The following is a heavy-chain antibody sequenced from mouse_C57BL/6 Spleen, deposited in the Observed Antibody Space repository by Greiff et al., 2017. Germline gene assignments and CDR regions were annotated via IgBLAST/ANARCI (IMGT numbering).Heavy chain of an antibody. Sequence: QVQLQQPGAELVQPGASVKLSCKASGYTFTSYWMHWVPQRPGQGLEWIGMIHPNSGSTNYNEKFKSKATLTVDKSSSTAYMQLSSLTSEDSAVYYCARNPGGYYAMDYWGQGPSVSVYS. CDR2: IHPNSGST. V-gene: IGHV1-64*01. J-gene: IGHJ4*01. CDR3: ARNPGGYYAMDY. CDR1: GYTFTSYW.